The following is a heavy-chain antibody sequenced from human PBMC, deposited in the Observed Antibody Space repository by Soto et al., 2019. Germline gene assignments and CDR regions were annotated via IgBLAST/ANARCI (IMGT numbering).Heavy chain of an antibody. D-gene: IGHD3-3*01. Sequence: QLQLQESGPGLVKPSETLSLTCTVSGASTSSSSYYWGWIRQPPGKGLEWIGHIYYSGSTSYSPSLKSRVTLSVDTSRNQFARKPSSVTAADTAVYYCARLGVTIRRFQFDDWGQGTLVTVSS. CDR3: ARLGVTIRRFQFDD. CDR1: GASTSSSSYY. V-gene: IGHV4-39*01. CDR2: IYYSGST. J-gene: IGHJ4*02.